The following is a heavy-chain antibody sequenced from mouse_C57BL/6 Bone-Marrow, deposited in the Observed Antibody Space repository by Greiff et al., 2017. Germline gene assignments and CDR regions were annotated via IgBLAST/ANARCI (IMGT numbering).Heavy chain of an antibody. CDR2: IDPENGDT. CDR3: SHYFSWFAY. Sequence: EVKLVESGAELVRPGASVKLSCTASGFNIKDDYMHWVKQRPEQGLEWIGWIDPENGDTEYASKFQGKATITADTSSNTAYLQLSSLTSEDTAVYYCSHYFSWFAYWGQGTLVTVSA. CDR1: GFNIKDDY. V-gene: IGHV14-4*01. D-gene: IGHD1-2*01. J-gene: IGHJ3*01.